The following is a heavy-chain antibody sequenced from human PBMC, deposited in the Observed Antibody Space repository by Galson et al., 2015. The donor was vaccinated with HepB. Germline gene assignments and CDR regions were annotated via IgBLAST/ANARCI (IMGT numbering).Heavy chain of an antibody. CDR1: GFTFSSYA. CDR2: ISYDGSNK. D-gene: IGHD3-16*02. J-gene: IGHJ4*02. Sequence: SLRLSCAASGFTFSSYAMHWVRQAPGKGLEWVAVISYDGSNKYYADSVKGRFTISRDNSKNTLYLQMNSLRAEDTAVYYCAREGYDYVWGSYRYAFDYWGQGTLVTVSS. CDR3: AREGYDYVWGSYRYAFDY. V-gene: IGHV3-30-3*01.